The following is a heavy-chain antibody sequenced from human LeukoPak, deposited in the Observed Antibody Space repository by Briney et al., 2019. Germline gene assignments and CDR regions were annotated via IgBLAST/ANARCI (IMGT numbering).Heavy chain of an antibody. J-gene: IGHJ4*02. Sequence: GGSLRLSCAASGLTFSDYGMHWVRQAPGKGLEWVAVIWHDGSNKYYADSAKGRLTISRDNSKSTLYLQMNSLRAEDTAVYYCARGAPSTGYSLCDYWGQGTLVTVSS. CDR3: ARGAPSTGYSLCDY. CDR1: GLTFSDYG. D-gene: IGHD3-22*01. V-gene: IGHV3-33*01. CDR2: IWHDGSNK.